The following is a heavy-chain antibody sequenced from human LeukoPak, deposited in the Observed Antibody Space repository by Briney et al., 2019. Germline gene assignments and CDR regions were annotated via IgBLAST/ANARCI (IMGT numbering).Heavy chain of an antibody. CDR2: INPSGGNT. CDR3: AKGINGYFDY. Sequence: GGSLRLSCAASGFTFNNYPMTWVRQAPGKGLERVSSINPSGGNTYYADSVKGRFTISRDNSENTLYLQMNSLRAEDTALYYCAKGINGYFDYWGQGTLVTVSS. J-gene: IGHJ4*02. CDR1: GFTFNNYP. D-gene: IGHD2-8*01. V-gene: IGHV3-23*01.